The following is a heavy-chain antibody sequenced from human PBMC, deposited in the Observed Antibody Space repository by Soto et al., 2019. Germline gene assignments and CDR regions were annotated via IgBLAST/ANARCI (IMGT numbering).Heavy chain of an antibody. J-gene: IGHJ4*02. CDR2: ISSSSSYI. CDR3: ARRKAYCGGDCYSYFDY. CDR1: GFTFSSYS. V-gene: IGHV3-21*01. Sequence: GGSLRLSCAASGFTFSSYSMNWVRQAPGKGLEWVSSISSSSSYIYYADSVKGRFTISRDNAKNSLYLQMNSLRAEDTAVYYCARRKAYCGGDCYSYFDYWGQGTLVTVSS. D-gene: IGHD2-21*02.